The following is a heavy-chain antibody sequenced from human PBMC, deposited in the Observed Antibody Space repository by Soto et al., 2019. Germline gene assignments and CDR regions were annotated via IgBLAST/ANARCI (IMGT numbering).Heavy chain of an antibody. V-gene: IGHV4-59*01. Sequence: QVQLQESGPGLVKPSETLSFTCTVSGDSINSYYWSWIRQPPGKGLEWIACFYKSGITNYNPSLKSRVTISVDTSKNQFSLKLSSVTAADTAVYYCARTYDNSGPNSGGYAFDIWGQGTMLTVSS. J-gene: IGHJ3*02. CDR2: FYKSGIT. CDR3: ARTYDNSGPNSGGYAFDI. CDR1: GDSINSYY. D-gene: IGHD3-22*01.